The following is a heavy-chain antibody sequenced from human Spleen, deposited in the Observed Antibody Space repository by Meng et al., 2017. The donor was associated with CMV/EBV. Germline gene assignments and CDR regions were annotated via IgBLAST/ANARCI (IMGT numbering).Heavy chain of an antibody. CDR3: AKAYSSSWYRENYDY. D-gene: IGHD6-13*01. J-gene: IGHJ4*02. CDR1: RFTFSTYA. V-gene: IGHV3-23*01. Sequence: GGSLRLSCAASRFTFSTYAMSWVRQAPGEGLVWLSAITASGGSTYYADSVKGRFTISRDNSKNTLYLQMNSLRAEHTAVYYCAKAYSSSWYRENYDYWGQGTLVTVSS. CDR2: ITASGGST.